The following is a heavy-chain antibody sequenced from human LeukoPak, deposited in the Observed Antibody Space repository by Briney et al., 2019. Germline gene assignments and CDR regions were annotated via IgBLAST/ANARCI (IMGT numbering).Heavy chain of an antibody. CDR1: GGSFSGYY. J-gene: IGHJ4*02. CDR2: INHSGST. D-gene: IGHD1-26*01. CDR3: AKSGGYGLIDY. Sequence: ETLSLTCAVYGGSFSGYYWSWIRQPPGKGLEWIGEINHSGSTNYNPSLKSRVTISIETSKNQISLRLNSVTAADTAMYYCAKSGGYGLIDYWGQGTLVTVSS. V-gene: IGHV4-34*01.